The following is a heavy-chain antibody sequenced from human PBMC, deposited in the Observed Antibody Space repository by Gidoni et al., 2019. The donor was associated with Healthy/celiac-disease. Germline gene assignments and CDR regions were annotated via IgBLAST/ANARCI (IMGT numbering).Heavy chain of an antibody. Sequence: QVQLVQSGAEGKKPGASVKVSCKASGYTFTSYAMHWVRQAPGQSLEWMGWINAGNGNKKYSQKFQGRVTITRDTSASTAYMELSSLRSEDTAVYYCSRTLYYDILTGYYPFDYWGQGTLVTVSS. CDR2: INAGNGNK. D-gene: IGHD3-9*01. CDR3: SRTLYYDILTGYYPFDY. J-gene: IGHJ4*02. V-gene: IGHV1-3*01. CDR1: GYTFTSYA.